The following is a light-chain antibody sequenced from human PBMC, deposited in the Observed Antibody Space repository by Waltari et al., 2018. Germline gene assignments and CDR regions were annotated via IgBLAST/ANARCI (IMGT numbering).Light chain of an antibody. Sequence: QSVLTQPPSVSGAPGQRVTISCTGSSSNIGAGHDVHWYQQLPGTAPNPLIYGNSNRPSGVPDRLSGSKSGTSASLDIAWLQAEDEADYYCQSYDSSLSGSGVFGGGTKLTVL. CDR1: SSNIGAGHD. V-gene: IGLV1-40*01. CDR2: GNS. CDR3: QSYDSSLSGSGV. J-gene: IGLJ3*02.